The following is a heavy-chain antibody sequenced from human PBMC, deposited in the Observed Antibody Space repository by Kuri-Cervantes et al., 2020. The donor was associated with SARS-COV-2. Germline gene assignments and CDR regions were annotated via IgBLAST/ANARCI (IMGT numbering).Heavy chain of an antibody. CDR2: ISGSGGST. J-gene: IGHJ3*02. Sequence: GESLKISCAASGFTFSSYAMSWVRQAPGKGLGWVSAISGSGGSTYYADSVKGRFTISRDNSKNTLYLQMNSLRAEDTAVYYCAKDRYQLLPPDAFDIWGQGTMVTVSS. CDR3: AKDRYQLLPPDAFDI. CDR1: GFTFSSYA. D-gene: IGHD2-2*01. V-gene: IGHV3-23*01.